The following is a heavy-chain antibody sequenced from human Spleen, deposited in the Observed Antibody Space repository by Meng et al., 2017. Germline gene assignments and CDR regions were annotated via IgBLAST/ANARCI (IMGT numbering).Heavy chain of an antibody. CDR3: ARGRFCASGSCYFDY. Sequence: GESLKISCAASGFTFSSYEMNWVRQAPGKGLEWVSYISSSGYTIYYADSVKGRFTISRDNAKNSVNLQMNSLRSEDTAVYYCARGRFCASGSCYFDYWGQGALVTVSS. CDR1: GFTFSSYE. CDR2: ISSSGYTI. J-gene: IGHJ4*02. D-gene: IGHD2-15*01. V-gene: IGHV3-48*03.